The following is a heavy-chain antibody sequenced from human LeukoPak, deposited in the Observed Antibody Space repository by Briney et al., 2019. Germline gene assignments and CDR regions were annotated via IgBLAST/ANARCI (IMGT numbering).Heavy chain of an antibody. V-gene: IGHV3-23*01. CDR2: ISGSGGST. D-gene: IGHD6-13*01. Sequence: PGGSLRLSCAASGFTFSSYAMSWVRQAPGKGLEWVSAISGSGGSTYYADSVKGRFTISRDNSKNTLYLQMNSLRAEDTAVYYCAKAQSGDSSSWYDNWFDPWGQGTLVTVSP. J-gene: IGHJ5*02. CDR3: AKAQSGDSSSWYDNWFDP. CDR1: GFTFSSYA.